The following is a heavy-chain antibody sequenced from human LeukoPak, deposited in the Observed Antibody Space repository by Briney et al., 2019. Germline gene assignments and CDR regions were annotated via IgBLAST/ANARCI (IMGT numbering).Heavy chain of an antibody. CDR2: IQGDGSTT. Sequence: GGSLRLSCAASGFTLGNYWMHWVRHAPGKGLVWVSRIQGDGSTTTYADSVKGRFTISRDNAKNTLYLQMNSLRAEDTAVYYCAREAAVPNTVFDYCGQGSLVTVSS. V-gene: IGHV3-74*01. D-gene: IGHD4-17*01. CDR1: GFTLGNYW. J-gene: IGHJ4*02. CDR3: AREAAVPNTVFDY.